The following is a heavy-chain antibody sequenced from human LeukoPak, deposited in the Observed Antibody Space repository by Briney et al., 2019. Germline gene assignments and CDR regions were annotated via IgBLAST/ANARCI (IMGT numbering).Heavy chain of an antibody. D-gene: IGHD2-21*02. V-gene: IGHV3-30*03. CDR2: ISYDGSSK. CDR1: GFTFSSYG. Sequence: GGSLRLSCAASGFTFSSYGMHWVRQAPDKGLEWVAIISYDGSSKYYADSVKGRFTISRDNSKNTLYLQMNSLRVDDTAVYYCARAPGVTSPWAFDIWGQGTMVTVSS. J-gene: IGHJ3*02. CDR3: ARAPGVTSPWAFDI.